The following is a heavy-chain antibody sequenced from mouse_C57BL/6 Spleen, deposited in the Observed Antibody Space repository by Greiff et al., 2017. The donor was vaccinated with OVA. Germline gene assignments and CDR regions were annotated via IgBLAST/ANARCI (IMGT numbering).Heavy chain of an antibody. CDR1: GYTFTSYW. Sequence: VQLQQPGAELVKPGASVKMSCKASGYTFTSYWITWVKQRPGQGLEWIGDIYPGSGSTNYNEKFKSKATLTVDTSSSTAYMQLSSLTSEDSAVYYCARKGAYYYGSRRDFDYWGQGTTLTVSS. CDR3: ARKGAYYYGSRRDFDY. CDR2: IYPGSGST. J-gene: IGHJ2*01. D-gene: IGHD1-1*01. V-gene: IGHV1-55*01.